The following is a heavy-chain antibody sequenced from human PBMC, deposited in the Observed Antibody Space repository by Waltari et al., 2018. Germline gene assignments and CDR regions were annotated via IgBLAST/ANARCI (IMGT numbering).Heavy chain of an antibody. CDR3: VRDSDYAFDF. CDR1: GFKFSDCS. V-gene: IGHV3-48*01. Sequence: EVQLVESGGGLVQPGGSLRLSCAVSGFKFSDCSINWVRQAPGKGLEWVSHMLTTSNTIPYADSVKGRFTSSRDNAKSSLYLQMSSLRVEDTAVYYCVRDSDYAFDFWGPGTMVTVSS. J-gene: IGHJ3*01. CDR2: MLTTSNTI.